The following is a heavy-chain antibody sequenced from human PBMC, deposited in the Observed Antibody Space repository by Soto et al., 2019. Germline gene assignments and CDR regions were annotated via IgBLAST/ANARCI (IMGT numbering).Heavy chain of an antibody. CDR3: ARHQRRIAVAGTGFDP. CDR1: GGSISSYY. D-gene: IGHD6-19*01. CDR2: IYYSGST. J-gene: IGHJ5*02. V-gene: IGHV4-59*08. Sequence: PSXTRSLTCTVSGGSISSYYWSWIRQPPGKGLEWIGYIYYSGSTNYNPSLKSRVTISVDTSKNQFSLKLSSVTAADTAVYYCARHQRRIAVAGTGFDPWGQGTLVTAPQ.